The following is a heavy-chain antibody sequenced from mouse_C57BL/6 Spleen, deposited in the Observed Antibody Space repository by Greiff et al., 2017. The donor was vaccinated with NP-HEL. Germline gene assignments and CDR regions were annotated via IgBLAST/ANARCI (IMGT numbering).Heavy chain of an antibody. CDR1: GYTFTDYN. V-gene: IGHV1-22*01. D-gene: IGHD1-1*01. CDR3: ARGNYYGSSDY. Sequence: EVQLQESGPELVKPGASVKMSCKASGYTFTDYNMHWVKQSHGKSLEWIGYINPNNGGTSYNQKFKGKATLTVNKSSSTAYMELRSLTSEDSAVYYCARGNYYGSSDYWGQGTTLTVSS. J-gene: IGHJ2*01. CDR2: INPNNGGT.